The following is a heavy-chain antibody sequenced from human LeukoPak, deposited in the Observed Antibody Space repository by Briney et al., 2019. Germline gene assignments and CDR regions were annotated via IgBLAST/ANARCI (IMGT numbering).Heavy chain of an antibody. V-gene: IGHV1-18*01. CDR1: GYTFTNFG. D-gene: IGHD4-17*01. Sequence: ASVKVSCTASGYTFTNFGISWVRQAPGQGLEWMGWISAYNGNTNYAQRLQGGVTMTTDTSTSTAYMELRSLRSDDTAVYYCARDRDYGDYNTQDLFVYWGQGTLVTVSS. CDR2: ISAYNGNT. J-gene: IGHJ4*02. CDR3: ARDRDYGDYNTQDLFVY.